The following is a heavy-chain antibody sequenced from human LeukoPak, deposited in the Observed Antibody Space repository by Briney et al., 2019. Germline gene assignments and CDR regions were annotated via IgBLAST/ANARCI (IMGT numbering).Heavy chain of an antibody. V-gene: IGHV1-8*01. CDR3: AVLELIVREN. D-gene: IGHD3-3*02. J-gene: IGHJ4*02. Sequence: ASVKVSCKASGYTFTSYDINWVRQAPGQGMEWMGWMNPNTCNTGYAQKFQPRLTMTRNTSISTAYMELSSLRSEDTAVYYCAVLELIVRENWGQGTLVTVSS. CDR2: MNPNTCNT. CDR1: GYTFTSYD.